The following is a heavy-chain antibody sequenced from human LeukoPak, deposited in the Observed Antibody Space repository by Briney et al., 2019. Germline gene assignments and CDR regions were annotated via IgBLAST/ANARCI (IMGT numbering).Heavy chain of an antibody. CDR1: GFTFSSYG. J-gene: IGHJ4*02. CDR2: ISYDGSNK. D-gene: IGHD2-2*01. V-gene: IGHV3-30*18. Sequence: SGGSLRLSCAASGFTFSSYGMHWVRQAPSKGLEWVAVISYDGSNKYYADSVKGRFTISRDNSKNTLYLQMNSLRAEDTAVYYCAKEVQLGYCSSTSCYARPNSDYWGQGTLVTVSS. CDR3: AKEVQLGYCSSTSCYARPNSDY.